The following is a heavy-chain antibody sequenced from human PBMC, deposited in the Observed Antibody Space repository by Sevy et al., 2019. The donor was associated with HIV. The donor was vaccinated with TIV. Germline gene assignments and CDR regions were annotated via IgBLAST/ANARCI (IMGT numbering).Heavy chain of an antibody. J-gene: IGHJ4*02. CDR3: AKEHGVWESTLRLANDY. CDR2: VRCDGSFR. D-gene: IGHD1-26*01. Sequence: GGSLRLSCEASEFTFSSYGMHWVRQAPGKGLEWVAFVRCDGSFRTYASSVKGRFSISRDNSRTVLYLQMNSLPTEDTALYYCAKEHGVWESTLRLANDYWGQGALVTVSS. V-gene: IGHV3-30*02. CDR1: EFTFSSYG.